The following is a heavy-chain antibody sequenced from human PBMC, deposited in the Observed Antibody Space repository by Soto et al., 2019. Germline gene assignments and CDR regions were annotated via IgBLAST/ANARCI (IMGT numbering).Heavy chain of an antibody. D-gene: IGHD5-18*01. V-gene: IGHV3-7*05. CDR1: GSTFSSSW. CDR2: INLDGSER. CDR3: ARDRAYNCFDY. Sequence: GGALRLSCGASGSTFSSSWMNWVRQAPGKGLEWVANINLDGSERNYVDSVKGRFTISRDNAKNLLYLQMNSLRAEDTAVYYCARDRAYNCFDYWGQGTLVTVSS. J-gene: IGHJ4*02.